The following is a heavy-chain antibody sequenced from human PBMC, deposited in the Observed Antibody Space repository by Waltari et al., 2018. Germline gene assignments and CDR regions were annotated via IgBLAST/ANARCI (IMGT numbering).Heavy chain of an antibody. CDR1: GGSIPSGIFY. D-gene: IGHD4-17*01. Sequence: QVQLQESGPGLVKPSQTLSLTCSVPGGSIPSGIFYWTGIRQPAGKGLEWIGRIYTSGNTDYNPSLKSRVTMSMDTSKNQFSLNLSSVTAADTAVYYCARFPRDYSFDYWGQGTLVTVSS. CDR2: IYTSGNT. CDR3: ARFPRDYSFDY. V-gene: IGHV4-61*02. J-gene: IGHJ4*02.